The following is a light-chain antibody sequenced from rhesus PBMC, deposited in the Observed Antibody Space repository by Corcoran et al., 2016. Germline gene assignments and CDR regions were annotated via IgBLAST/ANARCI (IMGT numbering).Light chain of an antibody. CDR2: KES. CDR3: QHGYGTPFT. J-gene: IGKJ3*01. V-gene: IGKV1-74*01. Sequence: DIQMTQSPSSLSASVGDRVTITCRASENVNNYLNWYQQKPGKAPKLLIYKESTLQSGVPSRVSGSGSGTDDTFTISSLQPEDVATYYCQHGYGTPFTFGPVTKLDIK. CDR1: ENVNNY.